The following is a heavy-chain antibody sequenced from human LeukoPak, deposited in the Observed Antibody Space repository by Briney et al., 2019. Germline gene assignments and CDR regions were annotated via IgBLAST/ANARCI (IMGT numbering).Heavy chain of an antibody. CDR1: GFTFSSYS. Sequence: PGGSLRLSCAASGFTFSSYSMNWVRQAPGKGLEWVSSISSSSSYIYYADSVKGRFTISRDNAKNSLYLQMNSLRAEDTAVYYCARVVKDSSGYYPDAFDIWGQGTMVTVSS. CDR3: ARVVKDSSGYYPDAFDI. V-gene: IGHV3-21*01. J-gene: IGHJ3*02. D-gene: IGHD3-22*01. CDR2: ISSSSSYI.